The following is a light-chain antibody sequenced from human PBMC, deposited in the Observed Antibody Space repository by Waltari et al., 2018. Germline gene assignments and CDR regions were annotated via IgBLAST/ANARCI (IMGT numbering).Light chain of an antibody. CDR3: QQYNKWPPYT. V-gene: IGKV3-15*01. J-gene: IGKJ2*01. Sequence: EIVMTQSPATLSVSPGERATLSCRASQSVGSDLAWYQQKPGRAPNLLIHGASTRVTGIPARFSGSGSGTEFTLTISSLQSEDFAVYYCQQYNKWPPYTFSQGTKLEIK. CDR2: GAS. CDR1: QSVGSD.